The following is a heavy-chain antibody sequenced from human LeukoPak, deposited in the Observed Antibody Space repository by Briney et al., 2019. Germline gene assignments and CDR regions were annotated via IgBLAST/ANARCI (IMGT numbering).Heavy chain of an antibody. CDR2: IYTSGST. D-gene: IGHD6-6*01. J-gene: IGHJ4*02. Sequence: SQTLSLTCTVSGGSISSGSYYWSWIRQPAGKGLEWIGRIYTSGSTNYNPSLRSRVTISVDTSKNQFSLKLSSVTAADTAVYYCAQMGIAARIDYWGQGTLVTVSS. CDR3: AQMGIAARIDY. CDR1: GGSISSGSYY. V-gene: IGHV4-61*02.